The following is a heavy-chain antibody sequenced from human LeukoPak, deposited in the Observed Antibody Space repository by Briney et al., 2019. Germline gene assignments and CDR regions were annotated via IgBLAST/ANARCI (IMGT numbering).Heavy chain of an antibody. V-gene: IGHV3-7*01. CDR3: ARVIRYFDWSKQNWFDP. CDR1: GFTFSGYW. J-gene: IGHJ5*02. D-gene: IGHD3-9*01. CDR2: IKQDGSEK. Sequence: GGSLRLSCAASGFTFSGYWMSWVRQAPGKGLEWVANIKQDGSEKYYVDSVKGRFTISRDNAKNSLYLQMNSLRAEDTAVYYCARVIRYFDWSKQNWFDPWGQGTLVTVSS.